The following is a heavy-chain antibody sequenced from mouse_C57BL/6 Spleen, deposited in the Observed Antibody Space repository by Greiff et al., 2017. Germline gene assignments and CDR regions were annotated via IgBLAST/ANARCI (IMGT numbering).Heavy chain of an antibody. Sequence: EVQLVESGGGLVKPGGSLKLSCAASGFTFSSYTMSWVRQTPEKRLEWVATISGGGGNTYYPDSVKGRFTIYRDNAKNTLYLQMSSLRSEDTALYYCARQRGYYWYFDVWGTGTTVTVSS. CDR1: GFTFSSYT. V-gene: IGHV5-9*01. CDR3: ARQRGYYWYFDV. CDR2: ISGGGGNT. J-gene: IGHJ1*03. D-gene: IGHD2-2*01.